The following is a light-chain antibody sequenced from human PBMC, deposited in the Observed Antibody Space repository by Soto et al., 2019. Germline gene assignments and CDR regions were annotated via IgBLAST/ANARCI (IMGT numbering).Light chain of an antibody. J-gene: IGKJ4*01. CDR1: QSISSW. V-gene: IGKV1-5*01. CDR2: DTF. Sequence: DIQMTQSPSSLSASVGDRVSITCRASQSISSWLAWYQQKPGKAPKLLMFDTFSLESGVPSRFSGSRSGTEFTLPISSRQHDDYATYYCQQYNSYSPLTFGGGTKVEIK. CDR3: QQYNSYSPLT.